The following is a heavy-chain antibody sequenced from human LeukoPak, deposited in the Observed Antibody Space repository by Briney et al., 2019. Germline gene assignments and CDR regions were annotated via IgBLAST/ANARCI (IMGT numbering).Heavy chain of an antibody. CDR2: INHSGST. CDR1: APSPSAIY. V-gene: IGHV4-34*01. Sequence: SETLSLTCLLYAPSPSAIYCGWVRQPPGKGLEWIGEINHSGSTNYNPSLKSRVTISVDTSKNRFSLKLTAVTAADTAVYYCASGLWFGELLLWGQGTLVSVSS. J-gene: IGHJ4*02. D-gene: IGHD3-10*01. CDR3: ASGLWFGELLL.